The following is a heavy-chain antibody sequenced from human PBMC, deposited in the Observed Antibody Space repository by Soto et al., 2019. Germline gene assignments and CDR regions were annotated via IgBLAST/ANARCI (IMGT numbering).Heavy chain of an antibody. V-gene: IGHV1-69*06. J-gene: IGHJ4*02. CDR1: GGTFNNYV. CDR3: AGRCDGTNFLGHFDY. D-gene: IGHD2-21*01. CDR2: IIPIFGTA. Sequence: QVQLVQSGAEVKKPGSSVKVSCRASGGTFNNYVINWVRQAPGQGLEWMAGIIPIFGTANYARKFQGRVTITADKTTSTAYMELNSLRSEDTAVYYCAGRCDGTNFLGHFDYWGQGTLVTVSS.